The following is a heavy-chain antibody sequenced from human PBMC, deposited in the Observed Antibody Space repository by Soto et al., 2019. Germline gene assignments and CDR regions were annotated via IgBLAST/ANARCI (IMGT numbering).Heavy chain of an antibody. J-gene: IGHJ6*02. CDR3: ARRITMVRGPYYYYAMDV. D-gene: IGHD3-10*01. V-gene: IGHV3-48*02. Sequence: PGGSLRLSCAASVFAFSSHTMNWFRQAPGKGLEWISYITSTSSTKNYADSVKGRFTISRDNANNSLYLQMNSLRDEDTAVYYCARRITMVRGPYYYYAMDVWGQGTTVTVSS. CDR2: ITSTSSTK. CDR1: VFAFSSHT.